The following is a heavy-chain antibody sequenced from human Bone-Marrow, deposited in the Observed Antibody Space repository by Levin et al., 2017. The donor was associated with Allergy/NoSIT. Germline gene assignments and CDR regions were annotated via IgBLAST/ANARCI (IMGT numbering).Heavy chain of an antibody. CDR2: IYYGGNT. CDR3: ARDVVVLPDAWGWFDP. D-gene: IGHD3-16*02. V-gene: IGHV4-59*08. J-gene: IGHJ5*02. Sequence: SQTLSLTCTVSGGSLNKYYWSWIRQSPGKGLEWICNIYYGGNTDYNPSLKSRVTISVDRSKNQFSLTLTSVTDSDTAVYYCARDVVVLPDAWGWFDPWGQG. CDR1: GGSLNKYY.